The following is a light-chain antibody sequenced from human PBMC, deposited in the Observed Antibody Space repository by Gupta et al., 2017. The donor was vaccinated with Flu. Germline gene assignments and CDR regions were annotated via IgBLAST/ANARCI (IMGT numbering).Light chain of an antibody. CDR2: AAS. Sequence: EIVMTQSPAALSVSPGERATLSCRASQSVRSNLAWYLQKPGQAPRLLIYAASTRATSIPARFSGSGSGTEFTLTISSLQSEDFAIYYCQQYNTWPPTFGQGTKLEIK. J-gene: IGKJ1*01. V-gene: IGKV3-15*01. CDR1: QSVRSN. CDR3: QQYNTWPPT.